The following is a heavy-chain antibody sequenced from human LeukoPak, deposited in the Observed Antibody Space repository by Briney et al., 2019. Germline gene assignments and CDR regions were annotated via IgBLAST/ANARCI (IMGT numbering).Heavy chain of an antibody. CDR1: GFTFSSYW. J-gene: IGHJ4*02. CDR2: INSDGSST. Sequence: GGSLRLSCAASGFTFSSYWMHWVRQAPGKGLVWVSRINSDGSSTSYAGSVKGRFTISRDNAKNTLYLQMNSLRAEDTAVYYCARVSYDILTGGFDYWGQGALVTVSS. V-gene: IGHV3-74*01. CDR3: ARVSYDILTGGFDY. D-gene: IGHD3-9*01.